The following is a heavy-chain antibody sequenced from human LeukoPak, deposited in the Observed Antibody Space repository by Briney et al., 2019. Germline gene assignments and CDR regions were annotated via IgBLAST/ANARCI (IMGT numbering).Heavy chain of an antibody. CDR2: IRFDGSNT. D-gene: IGHD3-16*01. CDR3: AKDRVGPKYYLDV. V-gene: IGHV3-30*02. J-gene: IGHJ6*04. Sequence: GGSLRLSCAASGFIFSSSGMHWVRQAPGKGLEWVAFIRFDGSNTYYADSVKGRFTISRDNSKNTLFLQMNSLKTGDSAVYWCAKDRVGPKYYLDVWGTGTTVTISS. CDR1: GFIFSSSG.